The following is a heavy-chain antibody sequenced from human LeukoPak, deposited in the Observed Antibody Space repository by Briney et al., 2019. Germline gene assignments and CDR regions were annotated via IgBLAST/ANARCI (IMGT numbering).Heavy chain of an antibody. J-gene: IGHJ4*02. CDR2: MRRDGNEI. Sequence: GGSLRLSCSASGFTFSTYWMSWVRQAPGKGLEWVANMRRDGNEIYYLDSVRGRFTISRDNAKNSLYLQMNSLRAEDTAVYYCARGSTYYDSSGQVPFDYWGQGTLVTVSS. D-gene: IGHD3-22*01. CDR1: GFTFSTYW. CDR3: ARGSTYYDSSGQVPFDY. V-gene: IGHV3-7*01.